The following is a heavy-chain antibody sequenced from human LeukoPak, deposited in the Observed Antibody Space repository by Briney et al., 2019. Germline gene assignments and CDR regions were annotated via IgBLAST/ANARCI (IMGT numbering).Heavy chain of an antibody. J-gene: IGHJ5*02. CDR2: IIPIFGTA. V-gene: IGHV1-69*13. D-gene: IGHD2-15*01. CDR3: ARKYCSGGSCAFDP. Sequence: ASVTVSCKASGGTFSSYAISWVRQAPGQGLEWRGGIIPIFGTANYAQKFQGRVTITADESTSTAYMELSSLRSEDTAVYYCARKYCSGGSCAFDPWGQGTLVTVSS. CDR1: GGTFSSYA.